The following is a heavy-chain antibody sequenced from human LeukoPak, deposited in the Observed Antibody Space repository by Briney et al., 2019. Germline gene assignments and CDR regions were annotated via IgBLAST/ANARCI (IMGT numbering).Heavy chain of an antibody. J-gene: IGHJ4*02. CDR3: ARLRGYSGYDSYYFDY. CDR2: IYYSGST. CDR1: GGSISSYY. Sequence: SETLSLTCTVSGGSISSYYRSWIRQPPGKGLEWIGYIYYSGSTNYNPSLKSRVTISVDTSKNQFSLKLSSVTAADTAVYYCARLRGYSGYDSYYFDYWGQGTLVTVSS. D-gene: IGHD5-12*01. V-gene: IGHV4-59*01.